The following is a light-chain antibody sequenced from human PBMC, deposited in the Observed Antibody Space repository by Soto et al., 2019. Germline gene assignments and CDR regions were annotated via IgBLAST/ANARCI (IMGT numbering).Light chain of an antibody. V-gene: IGKV3-20*01. J-gene: IGKJ2*01. CDR2: GAS. Sequence: EIVLTQSPATLSLSPGERATLSCRASQSVSSYYLAWYQQKPGQAPRLLIHGASSRATAIPDRFSGSGSGTDFTLTISRLEPEDFAMYYCQQYGTSPQTFGQGTKV. CDR1: QSVSSYY. CDR3: QQYGTSPQT.